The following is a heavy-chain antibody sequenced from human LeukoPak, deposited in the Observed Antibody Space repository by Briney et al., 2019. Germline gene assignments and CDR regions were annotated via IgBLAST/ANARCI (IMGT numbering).Heavy chain of an antibody. J-gene: IGHJ4*02. CDR1: GFNFNDYS. CDR2: ITSTSRTI. Sequence: PGGSLRLSSEVSGFNFNDYSMHWVRQAPGKGLEWVASITSTSRTIYYADSVQGRFIISRDNAKNTVSLEMNSLRGEDAALYYCARDFPDNSLFDLWGRGTLVSVSS. CDR3: ARDFPDNSLFDL. D-gene: IGHD5-24*01. V-gene: IGHV3-21*06.